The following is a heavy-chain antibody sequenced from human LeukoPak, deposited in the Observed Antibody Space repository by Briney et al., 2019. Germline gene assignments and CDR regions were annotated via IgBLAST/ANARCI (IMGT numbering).Heavy chain of an antibody. Sequence: GGSLRLSCAASGFTFSSYEMNWVRQAPGKGLVWVSRINTDGRSTSYVDSVKGRFTISRDNAKNTLYLQMNSLRAEDTAVYYCARDFLHLGGWGQGTMVTVSS. D-gene: IGHD3-16*01. CDR3: ARDFLHLGG. V-gene: IGHV3-74*01. CDR1: GFTFSSYE. CDR2: INTDGRST. J-gene: IGHJ3*01.